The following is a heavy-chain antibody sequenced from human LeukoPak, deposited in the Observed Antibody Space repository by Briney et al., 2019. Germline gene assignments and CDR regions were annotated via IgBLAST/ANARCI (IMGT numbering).Heavy chain of an antibody. CDR1: GVPISSRSYY. Sequence: PSETLSLTCSVSGVPISSRSYYWGWIRQPPGKGLEWIGSMYFSGTTYYNPSLKSRVTMSVHTPENQFSLKLTSVTATDTAVYYCARHLRFGSSALPRDVFDIWGRGTVVSVSS. V-gene: IGHV4-39*01. CDR2: MYFSGTT. D-gene: IGHD1-26*01. CDR3: ARHLRFGSSALPRDVFDI. J-gene: IGHJ3*02.